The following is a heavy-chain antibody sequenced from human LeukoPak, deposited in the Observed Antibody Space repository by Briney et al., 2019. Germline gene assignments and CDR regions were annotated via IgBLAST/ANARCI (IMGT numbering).Heavy chain of an antibody. D-gene: IGHD1-1*01. CDR3: ARDWKGEAPTGHYFDY. CDR2: ISSYNGNT. V-gene: IGHV1-18*01. CDR1: GYTFTTYG. J-gene: IGHJ4*02. Sequence: ASVKVSCKASGYTFTTYGISWVRQAPGQGLEWMGWISSYNGNTNYAQKVQGRVTMTTDTYTSTAYMELRSLRSDDTAVYYCARDWKGEAPTGHYFDYWGQGTLVTVPS.